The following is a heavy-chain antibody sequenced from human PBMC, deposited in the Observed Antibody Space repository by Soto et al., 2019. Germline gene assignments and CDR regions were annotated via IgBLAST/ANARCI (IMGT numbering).Heavy chain of an antibody. D-gene: IGHD6-13*01. Sequence: ASVKVSCKATGYTFTGYYMHWVRQAPGQGLEWMGWINPNSGGTNYAQKFQGRVTMTRDTSISTAYMELRRLRSDDTAVYYCAKAPFLFARSSCYLGYYYQGMDVWRQVPRVAASS. CDR1: GYTFTGYY. CDR2: INPNSGGT. V-gene: IGHV1-2*02. J-gene: IGHJ6*02. CDR3: AKAPFLFARSSCYLGYYYQGMDV.